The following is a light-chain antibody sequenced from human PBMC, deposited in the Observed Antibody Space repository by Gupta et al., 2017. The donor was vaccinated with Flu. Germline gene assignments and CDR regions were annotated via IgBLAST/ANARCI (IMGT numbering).Light chain of an antibody. J-gene: IGKJ3*01. CDR3: QQLHSYPFT. CDR2: AAS. CDR1: QAVNNY. Sequence: DIQLTQSPSFLSVSVGDRVTITCRATQAVNNYLAWYQEKPGRAPKLLIYAASSLHSGVPSRFNGSGYGTEFTLTISSLQPEDSATYSCQQLHSYPFTFGHGTKVEIK. V-gene: IGKV1-9*01.